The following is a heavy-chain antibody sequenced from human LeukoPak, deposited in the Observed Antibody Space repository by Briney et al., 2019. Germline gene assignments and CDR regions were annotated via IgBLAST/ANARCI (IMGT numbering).Heavy chain of an antibody. D-gene: IGHD2-15*01. V-gene: IGHV3-30*04. J-gene: IGHJ4*02. CDR2: ISYDGSNK. CDR3: ARSPSMVCSGGSCYFDY. CDR1: GFTFSSYA. Sequence: GRSLRLSCAASGFTFSSYAMHWVRQAPGKGLEWVAVISYDGSNKYYADSVKGRFTISRDNSKNTLYLQMNSLRAEDTAVCYCARSPSMVCSGGSCYFDYWGQGTLVTVSS.